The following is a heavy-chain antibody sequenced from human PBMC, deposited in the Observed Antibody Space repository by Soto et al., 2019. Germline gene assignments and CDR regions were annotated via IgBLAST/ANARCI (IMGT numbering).Heavy chain of an antibody. D-gene: IGHD6-13*01. CDR1: GFTFSSYG. CDR3: ARDKAAAGNWYFDL. V-gene: IGHV3-33*01. J-gene: IGHJ2*01. CDR2: IWYDGSNK. Sequence: QVQLVESGGGVVQPGRSLRLSCAASGFTFSSYGMHWVRQAPGKGLEWVAVIWYDGSNKYYADSVKGRFTISRDNSKNTLYLQMISLRAEDSAVYYCARDKAAAGNWYFDLWGRGTLVTVS.